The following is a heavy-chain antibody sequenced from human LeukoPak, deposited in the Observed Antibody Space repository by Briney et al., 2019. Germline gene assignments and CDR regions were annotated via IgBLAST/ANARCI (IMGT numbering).Heavy chain of an antibody. CDR2: IWDDGSEK. CDR3: ARAPSGAYGGA. D-gene: IGHD4-17*01. Sequence: GGSLRLSCEASEFIFSSYGMHWVRQAPGKGLEWVAAIWDDGSEKYYGDSVRGRFTISRDNSKNTLYLQMDSLRAEDTAVYYCARAPSGAYGGAWGQGTLVTVSS. CDR1: EFIFSSYG. V-gene: IGHV3-33*01. J-gene: IGHJ5*02.